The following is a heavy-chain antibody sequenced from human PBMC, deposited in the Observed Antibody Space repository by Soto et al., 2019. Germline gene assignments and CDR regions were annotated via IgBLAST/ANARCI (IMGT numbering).Heavy chain of an antibody. D-gene: IGHD3-22*01. J-gene: IGHJ4*02. CDR1: GFTFSSYW. CDR3: ARVTTMIVVVIDAFDY. V-gene: IGHV3-7*01. CDR2: IKQDGSEK. Sequence: PGGSLRLSCAASGFTFSSYWMSWVRQAPGKGLEWVANIKQDGSEKYYVDSVKGRFTISRDNAKNSLYLQMNSLRAEDTAVYYCARVTTMIVVVIDAFDYWGQGTLVTVSS.